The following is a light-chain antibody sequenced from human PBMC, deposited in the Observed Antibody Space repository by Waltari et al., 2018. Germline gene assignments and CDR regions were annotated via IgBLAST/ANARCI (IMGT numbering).Light chain of an antibody. CDR1: QSLLHSNGYNY. J-gene: IGKJ4*01. Sequence: DIVVTQSPLSLPVTPGEPASISCRSSQSLLHSNGYNYLDWYLQKPGQSPKLLIYLGSNRASGVPDRFSGSGSGTDFTLKISRVEAEDVGVYYCKQALQTPRTFGGGTKVEIK. CDR3: KQALQTPRT. V-gene: IGKV2-28*01. CDR2: LGS.